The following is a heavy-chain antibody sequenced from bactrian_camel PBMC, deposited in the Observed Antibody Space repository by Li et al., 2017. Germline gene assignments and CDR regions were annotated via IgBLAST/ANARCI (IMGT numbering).Heavy chain of an antibody. Sequence: VQLVESGGGLVQAGGSLRLSCVVFGDIRTSNCMGWFRQAPGEGRVGVAGISTGGDTTYYADSVKGRFTISRDNAKNTVYLQLNSLKTEDMAMYYCAKDLRSSWERLTAIQTVGVMVAFGYWGQGTQVTVS. V-gene: IGHV3S1*01. CDR2: ISTGGDTT. CDR3: AKDLRSSWERLTAIQTVGVMVAFGY. CDR1: GDIRTSNC. J-gene: IGHJ6*01. D-gene: IGHD3*01.